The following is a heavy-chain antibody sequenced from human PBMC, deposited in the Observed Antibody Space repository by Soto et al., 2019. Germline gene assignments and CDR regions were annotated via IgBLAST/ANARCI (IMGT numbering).Heavy chain of an antibody. D-gene: IGHD3-3*01. CDR2: ISSSSSTI. V-gene: IGHV3-48*02. J-gene: IGHJ6*02. Sequence: GGSLRLSCAASGFTFSSYSMTWVRQAPGKGLEWVSYISSSSSTIYYADSVKGRFTISRDNAKNSLYLQMNSLRDEDTAVYYCAREQSEILPYYDFWGGYWGMEVWGQGTTFTVSS. CDR3: AREQSEILPYYDFWGGYWGMEV. CDR1: GFTFSSYS.